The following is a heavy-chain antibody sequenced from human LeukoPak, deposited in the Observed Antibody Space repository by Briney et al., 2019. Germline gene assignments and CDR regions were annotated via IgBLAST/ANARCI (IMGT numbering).Heavy chain of an antibody. D-gene: IGHD6-13*01. J-gene: IGHJ3*02. CDR3: LIEQQLVGDAFDI. CDR1: GFTFSSYA. Sequence: GGSLRLSCAASGFTFSSYAMSWVRQAPGKGLEWVSAIRGSGGGTNYGDSVKGRFTISRDNAKNSLYLQMNSLRSEDTAVYYCLIEQQLVGDAFDIWGQGTMVTVSS. CDR2: IRGSGGGT. V-gene: IGHV3-23*01.